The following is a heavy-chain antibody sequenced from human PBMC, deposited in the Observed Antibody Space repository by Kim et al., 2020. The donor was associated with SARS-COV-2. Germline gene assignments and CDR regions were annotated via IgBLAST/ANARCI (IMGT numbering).Heavy chain of an antibody. D-gene: IGHD5-18*01. CDR3: ARDLGIQLWLPGY. J-gene: IGHJ4*02. CDR2: ISSSGGTI. CDR1: GFTFSSYE. Sequence: GGSLRLSCAASGFTFSSYEMNWVRQAPGKGLEWVSYISSSGGTIYYADSVKGRFTISRDNAKNSLYLQMNSLRAEDTAVYYCARDLGIQLWLPGYWGQGTLVTVSS. V-gene: IGHV3-48*03.